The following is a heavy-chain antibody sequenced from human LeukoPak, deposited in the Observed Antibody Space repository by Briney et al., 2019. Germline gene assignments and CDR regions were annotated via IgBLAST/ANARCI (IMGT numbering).Heavy chain of an antibody. CDR2: ISGSGGST. D-gene: IGHD3-22*01. CDR3: AKEEYYYDSSGYYNWFDP. V-gene: IGHV3-23*01. CDR1: GFTFSSYA. Sequence: GGSLTLSCAASGFTFSSYAMSWVRQAPGKGLEWVSAISGSGGSTYYADSVKGRFTISRDNSKNTLYLQMNSLRAEDTAVYYCAKEEYYYDSSGYYNWFDPWGQGTLVTVSS. J-gene: IGHJ5*02.